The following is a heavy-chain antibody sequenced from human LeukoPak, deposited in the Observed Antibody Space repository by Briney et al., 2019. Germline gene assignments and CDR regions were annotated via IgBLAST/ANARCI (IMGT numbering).Heavy chain of an antibody. CDR2: IFSSGNT. CDR3: ARQGGSYSPFGF. J-gene: IGHJ4*02. V-gene: IGHV4-59*08. D-gene: IGHD2-15*01. CDR1: GGSINNYY. Sequence: PSETLSLTCTVSGGSINNYYWSWIRQPPGKGLEWIGYIFSSGNTYYSPSLKSRVTMSVDKSKNQFSLELTSVTDADTAVYYCARQGGSYSPFGFWGQGTLVTVSS.